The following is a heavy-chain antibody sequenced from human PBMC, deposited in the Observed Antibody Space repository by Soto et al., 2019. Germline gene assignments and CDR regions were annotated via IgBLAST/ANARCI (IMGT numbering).Heavy chain of an antibody. J-gene: IGHJ4*02. D-gene: IGHD3-22*01. CDR2: ISYDGSNK. CDR3: AKDASHLTMIVVVIYYFDY. V-gene: IGHV3-30*18. CDR1: GFTFSSYG. Sequence: PGGSLRLSCAASGFTFSSYGMHWVRQAPGKGLEWVAVISYDGSNKYYADSVKGRFTISRDNSKNTLYLQMNSLRAEDTAVYYCAKDASHLTMIVVVIYYFDYWGQGTLVTVSS.